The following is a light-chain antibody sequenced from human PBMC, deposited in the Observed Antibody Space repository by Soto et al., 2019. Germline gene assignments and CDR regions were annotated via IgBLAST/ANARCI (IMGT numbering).Light chain of an antibody. J-gene: IGKJ1*01. Sequence: EVVLTQSPGTLSLSPGERATLSCRASQTININYLAWYQQKPGQAPRLLMSGASNRATGIPDRFSGSGSGTDFTLTINRLEPEDFAMYFCQRYNTSPRTFGQGTKVEVK. CDR3: QRYNTSPRT. CDR1: QTININY. V-gene: IGKV3-20*01. CDR2: GAS.